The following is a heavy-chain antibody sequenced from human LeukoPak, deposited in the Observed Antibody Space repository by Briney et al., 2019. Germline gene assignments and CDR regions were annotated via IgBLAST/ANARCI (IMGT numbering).Heavy chain of an antibody. CDR2: IYYSEST. Sequence: SDTLSLTCLVSRGCIRSYYWSWLRPPAGKGLEWIGYIYYSESTNYNPSLKSRVTISVDTSKNQLSLKLGSVTAPQTAVYYCARAPNGTGGCNWLDRGDQGTLVTVSS. CDR1: RGCIRSYY. CDR3: ARAPNGTGGCNWLDR. J-gene: IGHJ5*02. V-gene: IGHV4-59*12. D-gene: IGHD1-1*01.